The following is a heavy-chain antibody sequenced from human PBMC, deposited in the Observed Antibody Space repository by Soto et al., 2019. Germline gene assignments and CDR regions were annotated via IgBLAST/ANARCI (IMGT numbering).Heavy chain of an antibody. CDR3: AREYYYDSSGYYYVDYFDY. J-gene: IGHJ4*02. Sequence: KQSQTLSLTCTVSGGSISSGGYYWSWIRQHPGKGLEWIGYIYYSGSTYYNPSLKSRVTISVDTSKNQFSLKLSSVTAADTAVYYCAREYYYDSSGYYYVDYFDYWGQGTLVTVSS. D-gene: IGHD3-22*01. CDR1: GGSISSGGYY. CDR2: IYYSGST. V-gene: IGHV4-31*03.